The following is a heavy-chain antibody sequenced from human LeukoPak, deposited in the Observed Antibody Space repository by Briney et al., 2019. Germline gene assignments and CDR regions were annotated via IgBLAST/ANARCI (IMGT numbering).Heavy chain of an antibody. V-gene: IGHV1-2*06. CDR2: INLNSGGT. Sequence: ASVKVSCKASGYTFTGYYLNWVRQAPGQGLEWMGRINLNSGGTNYAQNFQDRVTMTRDTSISTAYMELNRLRFDDTAVYYCAREDFDYWGQGTLVTVSS. CDR3: AREDFDY. J-gene: IGHJ4*02. CDR1: GYTFTGYY.